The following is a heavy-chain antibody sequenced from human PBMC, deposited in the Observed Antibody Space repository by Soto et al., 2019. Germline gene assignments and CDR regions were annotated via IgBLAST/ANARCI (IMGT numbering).Heavy chain of an antibody. D-gene: IGHD3-22*01. V-gene: IGHV5-51*01. CDR3: ASPSAYGWTLDV. Sequence: GEFLKISCKGSIYTFTSYWIAWVRQMPGKGLEWMGIIYPGDSETRYSPSLQGQVSISADKSINTAYLQWSSLKASDTAMYYCASPSAYGWTLDVWGQGTMVTVSS. J-gene: IGHJ3*01. CDR2: IYPGDSET. CDR1: IYTFTSYW.